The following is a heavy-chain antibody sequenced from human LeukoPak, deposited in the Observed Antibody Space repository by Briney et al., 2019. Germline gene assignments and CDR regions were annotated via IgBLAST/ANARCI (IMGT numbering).Heavy chain of an antibody. D-gene: IGHD2-8*02. V-gene: IGHV1-2*02. CDR2: TNPNNGGT. CDR3: AREGCTGGICYSVPY. J-gene: IGHJ4*02. CDR1: GYSFTDYY. Sequence: ASVKVSFKASGYSFTDYYMHWVRQAAGQGLEWMGRTNPNNGGTDYEQKFQGRVTMTRNASISTGYMELSRLTSDDRAVYYCAREGCTGGICYSVPYWGQGTLVTVSS.